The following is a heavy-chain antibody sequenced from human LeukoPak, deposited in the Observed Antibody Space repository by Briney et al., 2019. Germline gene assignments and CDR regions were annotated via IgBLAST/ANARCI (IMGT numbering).Heavy chain of an antibody. V-gene: IGHV3-30*02. CDR2: IRYDGSNK. J-gene: IGHJ4*02. CDR1: GFTFSSYG. CDR3: AKALIAARLISLPGDY. D-gene: IGHD6-6*01. Sequence: GGSLRLSCAAAGFTFSSYGMHWVRQAPGKGLEWVSFIRYDGSNKYHADSVEGRFTISRDNSKNTLYLQMNSLRAEDTAVYYCAKALIAARLISLPGDYWGQGTLVTVSS.